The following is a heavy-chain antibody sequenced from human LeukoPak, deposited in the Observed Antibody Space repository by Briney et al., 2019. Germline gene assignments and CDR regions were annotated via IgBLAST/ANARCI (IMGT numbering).Heavy chain of an antibody. Sequence: SETLSLTCTVSGGSMSGYYWTWIRQPPGKGLEWIGHIHSSGSPNYNPSLNSRVTMSIDTSKNQFSLSLSSATAEDTAFYYCARRRGDYGEGEFNYWGQGTLVTVSS. CDR1: GGSMSGYY. CDR3: ARRRGDYGEGEFNY. V-gene: IGHV4-4*09. CDR2: IHSSGSP. J-gene: IGHJ4*02. D-gene: IGHD4-17*01.